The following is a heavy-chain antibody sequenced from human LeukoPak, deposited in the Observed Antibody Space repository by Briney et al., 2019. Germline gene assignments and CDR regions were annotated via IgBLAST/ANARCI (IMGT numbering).Heavy chain of an antibody. Sequence: GGSLRLSCAASGFTFSSYSMNWVRQAPGKGLEWVSSISSSSSYIYYADSVKGRLTISRDNAKNSLYLQMNSLRAEDTAVYYCARDSELGAVNSVFDYWGQGTLGTVSS. CDR1: GFTFSSYS. CDR2: ISSSSSYI. V-gene: IGHV3-21*01. CDR3: ARDSELGAVNSVFDY. J-gene: IGHJ4*02. D-gene: IGHD1-26*01.